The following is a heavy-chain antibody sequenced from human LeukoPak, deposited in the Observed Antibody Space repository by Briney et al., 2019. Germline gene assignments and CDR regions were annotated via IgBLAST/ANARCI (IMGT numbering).Heavy chain of an antibody. D-gene: IGHD5-24*01. Sequence: RASQTLSLTCTVSGGSISSGGYYWSWIRQPPGKGLEWIGYIYHSGSTYYNPSLKSRVTISVDRSKNQFSLKLSSVTAADTAVYYWASLSRDGNKVDYWGQGTLVTVSS. CDR3: ASLSRDGNKVDY. CDR1: GGSISSGGYY. J-gene: IGHJ4*02. CDR2: IYHSGST. V-gene: IGHV4-30-2*01.